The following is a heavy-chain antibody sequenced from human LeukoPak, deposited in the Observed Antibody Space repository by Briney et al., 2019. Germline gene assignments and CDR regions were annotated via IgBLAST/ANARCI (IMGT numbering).Heavy chain of an antibody. Sequence: ASVKVSCKASGGTFGSYAISWVRQAPGQGLEWMGRIIPIFGTANYAQKFQGRVTITTDESTSTAYMELSSLRSEDTAVYYCARRHSDSSGYYYWGQGTLVTVSS. CDR1: GGTFGSYA. V-gene: IGHV1-69*05. J-gene: IGHJ4*02. CDR3: ARRHSDSSGYYY. CDR2: IIPIFGTA. D-gene: IGHD3-22*01.